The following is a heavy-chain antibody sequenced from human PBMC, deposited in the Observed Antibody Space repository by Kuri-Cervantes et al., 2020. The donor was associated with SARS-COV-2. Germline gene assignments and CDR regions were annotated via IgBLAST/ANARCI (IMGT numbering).Heavy chain of an antibody. D-gene: IGHD3-3*01. J-gene: IGHJ4*02. CDR3: ARVKTIFGVAPFDY. V-gene: IGHV4-59*12. CDR2: IYYSGST. Sequence: SETLSLTCTVSGGSISSYYWSWIRQPAGKGLEWIGYIYYSGSTNYNPSLKSRVTISVDTSKNQFSLKLSSVTAADTAVYYCARVKTIFGVAPFDYWGQGTLVTVSS. CDR1: GGSISSYY.